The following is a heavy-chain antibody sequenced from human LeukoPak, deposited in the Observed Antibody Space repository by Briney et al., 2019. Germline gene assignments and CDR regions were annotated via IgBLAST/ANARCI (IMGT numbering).Heavy chain of an antibody. CDR3: ARERGDCSGGSCYVDAFDI. CDR1: GGTFSSYA. V-gene: IGHV1-69*01. Sequence: SVKVSCKASGGTFSSYAISWVRQAPGQGLEWMGGIIPIFGTANYAQKFQGRVTITADESTSTAYMELSSLRSEDTAVYYCARERGDCSGGSCYVDAFDIWGLGTMVTVSS. J-gene: IGHJ3*02. CDR2: IIPIFGTA. D-gene: IGHD2-15*01.